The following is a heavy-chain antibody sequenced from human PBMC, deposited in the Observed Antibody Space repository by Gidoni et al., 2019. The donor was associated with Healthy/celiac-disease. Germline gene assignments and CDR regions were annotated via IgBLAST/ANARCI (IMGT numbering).Heavy chain of an antibody. Sequence: EVQLVESGGGLVQPGGSLRLSCAAPGFTVSSNYMSWVRQAPGKGLEWVSVIYSGGSTYYADSVKGRFTISRDNSKNTLYLQMNSLRAEDTAVYYCASGGVATTGHDAFDIWGQGTMVTVSS. D-gene: IGHD5-12*01. CDR1: GFTVSSNY. CDR2: IYSGGST. J-gene: IGHJ3*02. V-gene: IGHV3-66*01. CDR3: ASGGVATTGHDAFDI.